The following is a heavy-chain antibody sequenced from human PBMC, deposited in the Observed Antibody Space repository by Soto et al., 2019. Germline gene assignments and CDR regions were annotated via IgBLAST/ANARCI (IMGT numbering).Heavy chain of an antibody. CDR3: ATARAQWLEGSRADY. Sequence: PGGSLRLSCAASGFIFGTYTMNWGRQAPGKGLEWVSSISNSGTYVTYADTVKGRFTISRDNDKNSLFLQMNSLRADDTAVYYCATARAQWLEGSRADYWGQGTLVTVSS. V-gene: IGHV3-21*06. CDR2: ISNSGTYV. CDR1: GFIFGTYT. J-gene: IGHJ4*02. D-gene: IGHD6-19*01.